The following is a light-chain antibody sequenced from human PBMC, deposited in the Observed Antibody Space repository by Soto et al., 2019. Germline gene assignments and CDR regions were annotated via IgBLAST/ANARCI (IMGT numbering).Light chain of an antibody. V-gene: IGKV4-1*01. Sequence: DIVMTQSPDSLAVSLGERATINCKSSQSVLYSSNNKNYLAWYQQKPGQCPKLLIYWASTRESGVPDRFSGSGSGTDFTLIISSLQAGDVAVYYCQQYYNTPCTFGQGTKLEIK. CDR2: WAS. CDR1: QSVLYSSNNKNY. J-gene: IGKJ2*02. CDR3: QQYYNTPCT.